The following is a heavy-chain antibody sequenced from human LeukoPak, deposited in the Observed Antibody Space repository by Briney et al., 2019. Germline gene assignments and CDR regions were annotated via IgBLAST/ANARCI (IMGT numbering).Heavy chain of an antibody. J-gene: IGHJ4*02. V-gene: IGHV3-21*01. CDR1: GFTFSSYS. CDR3: ARSIAVAGGLDY. Sequence: GGSLRLSCAASGFTFSSYSMNWVRQAPGKGLEWVSSISSSSSYINYADSVKGRFTISRDNAKNSLYLQMNSLRAEDTAVYYCARSIAVAGGLDYWGQGTLVTVSS. D-gene: IGHD6-19*01. CDR2: ISSSSSYI.